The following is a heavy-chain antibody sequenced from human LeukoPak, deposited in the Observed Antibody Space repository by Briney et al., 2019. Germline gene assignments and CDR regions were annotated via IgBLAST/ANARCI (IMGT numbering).Heavy chain of an antibody. D-gene: IGHD4-17*01. V-gene: IGHV3-9*01. CDR2: ISWNSGRI. Sequence: GGSLRLSCAASEFTFNDFAMHLVRLTPGKGLEWVSGISWNSGRIAYADSVKGRFTISRDNAENSLHLQMNSLRTEDTAFYYCVKDGGDYGDYSYYFDYWGQGTLVTVSS. CDR3: VKDGGDYGDYSYYFDY. J-gene: IGHJ4*02. CDR1: EFTFNDFA.